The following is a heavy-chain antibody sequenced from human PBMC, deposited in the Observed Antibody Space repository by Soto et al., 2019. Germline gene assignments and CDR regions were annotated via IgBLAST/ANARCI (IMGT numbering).Heavy chain of an antibody. CDR3: AKVSSSWYSGFFDY. Sequence: EVQLLESGGGLVQPGGSLRLSCAASGFTFSNYAMSWVRQAPGKGLEWVSGLSDSGGSTYYADSVKGRFTISRDNCMNTQYLQMNTLRAEDTAVYYCAKVSSSWYSGFFDYWGQGTLVTVSS. V-gene: IGHV3-23*01. J-gene: IGHJ4*02. CDR2: LSDSGGST. CDR1: GFTFSNYA. D-gene: IGHD6-13*01.